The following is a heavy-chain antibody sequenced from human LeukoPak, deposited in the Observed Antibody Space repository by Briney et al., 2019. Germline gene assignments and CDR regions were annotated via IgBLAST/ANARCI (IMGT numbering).Heavy chain of an antibody. CDR2: ITWNSDDM. V-gene: IGHV3-9*01. Sequence: GGSLRLSCAASGFSFEAYGMYWVRQAPGKGLEWVSGITWNSDDMAYADSVKGRFTVSRDNAKNCLYLQMNSLTVEDTALYYCTRVTSWRTGFDYWGQETLVTVSS. CDR1: GFSFEAYG. D-gene: IGHD1-1*01. J-gene: IGHJ4*02. CDR3: TRVTSWRTGFDY.